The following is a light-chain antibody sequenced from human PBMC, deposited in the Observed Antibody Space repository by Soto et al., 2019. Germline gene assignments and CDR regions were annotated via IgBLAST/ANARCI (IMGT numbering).Light chain of an antibody. CDR1: QSVSSN. CDR2: GAS. Sequence: EIVMTQSPATLSVSAGERVTLSCRASQSVSSNLAWYQQKPGQAPRLLIYGASTRATGIPARFSGSGSGTAFTLTISSLQSEDFAVYYCQQYNNWPPLTFGGGTKLEIK. V-gene: IGKV3D-15*01. CDR3: QQYNNWPPLT. J-gene: IGKJ4*01.